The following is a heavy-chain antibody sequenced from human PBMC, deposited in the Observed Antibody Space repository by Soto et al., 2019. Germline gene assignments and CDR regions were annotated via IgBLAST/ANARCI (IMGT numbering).Heavy chain of an antibody. CDR2: IYYSGST. V-gene: IGHV4-31*03. J-gene: IGHJ6*02. CDR3: ARDCGYSYGYYYYYGMDV. Sequence: QVQLRESGPGLVKTSQTLSLTCTVSGGSISSGGYYWSWIRQHPGKGLEWIGYIYYSGSTYYNPSLKSRVTISVDTSKNQFSLKLSSVTAADTAVYYCARDCGYSYGYYYYYGMDVWGQGTTVTVSS. CDR1: GGSISSGGYY. D-gene: IGHD5-18*01.